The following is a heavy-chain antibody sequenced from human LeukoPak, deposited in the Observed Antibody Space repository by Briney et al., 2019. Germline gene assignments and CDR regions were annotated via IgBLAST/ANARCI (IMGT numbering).Heavy chain of an antibody. V-gene: IGHV3-23*01. CDR3: ARDYHTYGDYHAFDV. CDR2: ISTSGGIT. Sequence: GGSLRLSCAASGFTFSTSAMSWVRQAPGKGLEWVSVISTSGGITYYADSVKGRFTVSRDNAINSLYLQLNSLRSEDTAVYYCARDYHTYGDYHAFDVWGQGTMVTVSP. J-gene: IGHJ3*01. D-gene: IGHD4-17*01. CDR1: GFTFSTSA.